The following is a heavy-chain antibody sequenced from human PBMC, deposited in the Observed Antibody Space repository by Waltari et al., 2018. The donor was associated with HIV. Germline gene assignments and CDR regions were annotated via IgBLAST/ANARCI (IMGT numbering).Heavy chain of an antibody. V-gene: IGHV4-38-2*01. Sequence: QVQLQESGPGLVKPSEPLSLICAVSGYSLSRGYNWGWIRQPPGEGLEWIGSTSYSEGTYYNPSLRSRVTISLDTSKNQFSLNLNSVTAADTAVYFCARRRAQGDFDYWGQGTLVTVSS. CDR2: TSYSEGT. CDR1: GYSLSRGYN. J-gene: IGHJ4*02. CDR3: ARRRAQGDFDY. D-gene: IGHD1-26*01.